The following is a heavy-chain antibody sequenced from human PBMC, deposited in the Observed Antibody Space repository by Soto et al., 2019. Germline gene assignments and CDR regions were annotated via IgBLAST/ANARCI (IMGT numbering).Heavy chain of an antibody. J-gene: IGHJ6*02. CDR1: GFTFSNAW. CDR2: IKSKTDGGTT. Sequence: EVQLVESGGGLVKPGGSLRLSCAASGFTFSNAWMNWVRQAPGKGLEWVGRIKSKTDGGTTDYAAPVKGRFTISRDDSKNTLYLQMNSLKTEDTAVYYCTTGTIAVAGRPLYYYYYGMDVWGQGTTVTVSS. V-gene: IGHV3-15*07. D-gene: IGHD6-19*01. CDR3: TTGTIAVAGRPLYYYYYGMDV.